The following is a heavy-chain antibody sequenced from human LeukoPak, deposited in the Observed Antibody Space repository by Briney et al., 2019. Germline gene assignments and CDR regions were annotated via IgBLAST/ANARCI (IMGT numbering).Heavy chain of an antibody. V-gene: IGHV5-51*01. CDR1: GYSFTSYW. J-gene: IGHJ6*03. D-gene: IGHD3-10*01. CDR2: IYPGDSDT. Sequence: GESLKISCKGSGYSFTSYWIGWVRQMPGKGLEWMGIIYPGDSDTRYSPSFQGQVTISADKSISTAYLQWSSLKASDTAMYYCARRSMVRGVIGHYYYYYMDVWGKGTTVTVSS. CDR3: ARRSMVRGVIGHYYYYYMDV.